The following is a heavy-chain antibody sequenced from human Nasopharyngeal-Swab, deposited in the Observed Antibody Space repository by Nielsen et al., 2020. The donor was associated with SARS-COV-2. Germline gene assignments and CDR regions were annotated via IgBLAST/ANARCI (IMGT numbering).Heavy chain of an antibody. CDR2: ILSKTDGEKT. CDR3: ITDQEYFDGGGMRADF. J-gene: IGHJ4*02. CDR1: GFRFTYAW. D-gene: IGHD2/OR15-2a*01. Sequence: GGPARLSWAGSGFRFTYAWMRWVRQVPGKGPDWVGRILSKTDGEKTDYAAPVKGRFTISRDDRKNTLYLQMSSLRIEDTGTYYCITDQEYFDGGGMRADFWGQGTLVTVSS. V-gene: IGHV3-15*01.